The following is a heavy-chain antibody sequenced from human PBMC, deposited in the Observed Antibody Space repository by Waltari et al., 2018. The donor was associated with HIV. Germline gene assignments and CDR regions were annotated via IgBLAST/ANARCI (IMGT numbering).Heavy chain of an antibody. Sequence: AESGGRLIQPGGSLGLSCTASNFSVSGKDVTWIRQAPGVSLWCVAVIYPDDTTHYADFVSGRFTISRAKSRTTVLLLMNGLFVDDTATYFCTTGVRYYGPWGQGTRVTVSS. CDR2: IYPDDTT. V-gene: IGHV3-53*01. J-gene: IGHJ5*02. D-gene: IGHD3-10*01. CDR1: NFSVSGKD. CDR3: TTGVRYYGP.